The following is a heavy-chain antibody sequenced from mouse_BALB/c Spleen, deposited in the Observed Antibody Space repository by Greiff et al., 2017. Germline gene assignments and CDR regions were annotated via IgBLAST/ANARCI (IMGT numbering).Heavy chain of an antibody. J-gene: IGHJ1*01. D-gene: IGHD1-1*01. Sequence: EVQLQQSGPELVKPGASVKISCKASGYTFTDYNMHWVKQSHGKSLEWIGYIYPYNGGTGYNQKFKSKATLTVDNSSSTAYMELRSLTSEDSAVYYCARRGAYYYGSRGYFDVWGAGTTVTVSS. CDR1: GYTFTDYN. CDR2: IYPYNGGT. CDR3: ARRGAYYYGSRGYFDV. V-gene: IGHV1S29*02.